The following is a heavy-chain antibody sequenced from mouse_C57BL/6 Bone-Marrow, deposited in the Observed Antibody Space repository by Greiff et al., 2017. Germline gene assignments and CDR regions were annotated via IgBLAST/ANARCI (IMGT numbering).Heavy chain of an antibody. J-gene: IGHJ4*01. CDR2: IDPETGGT. CDR1: GFNIKDDY. D-gene: IGHD1-1*01. CDR3: TTYLFPYYWSSRDY. V-gene: IGHV14-4*01. Sequence: EVQLQQSGAELVRPGASVKLSCTASGFNIKDDYMHWVKQRPEQGLEWIGWIDPETGGTEYDSKFQGKATITADKSSNTADLQLSSLTSEDTAGYYCTTYLFPYYWSSRDYWGQGTSVTVSS.